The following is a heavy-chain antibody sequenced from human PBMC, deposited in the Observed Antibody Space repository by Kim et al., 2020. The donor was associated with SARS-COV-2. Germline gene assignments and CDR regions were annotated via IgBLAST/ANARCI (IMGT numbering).Heavy chain of an antibody. D-gene: IGHD6-13*01. CDR1: GFTFSSYS. V-gene: IGHV3-21*01. J-gene: IGHJ4*02. CDR3: ARAPVRDIAAVS. CDR2: ISSSSSYI. Sequence: GGSLRLSCAASGFTFSSYSMNWVRQAPGKGLEWVSSISSSSSYIYYADSVKGRFTISRDNAKNSLYLQMNSLRAEDTAVYYCARAPVRDIAAVSGGQGTLGTVSS.